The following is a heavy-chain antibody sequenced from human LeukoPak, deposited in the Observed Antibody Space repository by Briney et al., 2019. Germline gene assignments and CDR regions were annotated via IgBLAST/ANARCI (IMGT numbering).Heavy chain of an antibody. V-gene: IGHV4-59*01. CDR2: VYYRGNT. CDR1: GGSISGSY. J-gene: IGHJ6*02. CDR3: ARTGYSSDYYGMDV. Sequence: SETLSLTCGVYGGSISGSYWSWIRQPPGKGLEWIGYVYYRGNTNYNPSLKSRVTISVDMSKNQSSLKLRSVTAADTAVYYCARTGYSSDYYGMDVWGQGTTVTVSS. D-gene: IGHD6-25*01.